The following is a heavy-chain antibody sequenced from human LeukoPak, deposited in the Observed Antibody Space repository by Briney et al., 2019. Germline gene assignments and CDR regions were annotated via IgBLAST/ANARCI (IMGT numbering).Heavy chain of an antibody. D-gene: IGHD3-22*01. CDR2: IYHSGST. J-gene: IGHJ4*02. CDR3: ARDRRYYDSSGYYYLFDY. V-gene: IGHV4-4*02. Sequence: SETLSLTCAVSGGSISSSNWWSWVRQPPGKGLEWIGEIYHSGSTNYNPSLKSRVTISVDKSKNQFSLKLSSVTAADTAVYYCARDRRYYDSSGYYYLFDYWGQGTLVTFSS. CDR1: GGSISSSNW.